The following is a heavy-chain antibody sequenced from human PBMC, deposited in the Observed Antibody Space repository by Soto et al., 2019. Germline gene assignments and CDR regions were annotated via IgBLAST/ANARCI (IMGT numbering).Heavy chain of an antibody. CDR3: AREPLT. CDR2: IHYSGST. V-gene: IGHV4-31*03. J-gene: IGHJ4*02. CDR1: AGSISSGGYY. Sequence: QVQLQDSRPGLVKPSQTLSPTCTVSAGSISSGGYYWNWIRQHPGKGLEWIAYIHYSGSTSYYPSPESGVTISVGTSRDQFSLKRRSVTAADTAVYYCAREPLTWGQAAMVTVYS.